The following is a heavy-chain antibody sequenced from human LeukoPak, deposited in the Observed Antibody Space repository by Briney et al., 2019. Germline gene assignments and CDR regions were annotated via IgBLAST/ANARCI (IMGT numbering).Heavy chain of an antibody. CDR2: IYTRGST. CDR3: GRGATAGSVDY. CDR1: GGSISRYY. J-gene: IGHJ4*01. V-gene: IGHV4-4*07. Sequence: SETLSLTCTGAGGSISRYYWSLIRQPAGKGLEWIGRIYTRGSTNDNPSLKSRGSMSVETSKNQFSLKLSSVPGADPAVYYCGRGATAGSVDYWGHGPLVPVSS. D-gene: IGHD2-21*02.